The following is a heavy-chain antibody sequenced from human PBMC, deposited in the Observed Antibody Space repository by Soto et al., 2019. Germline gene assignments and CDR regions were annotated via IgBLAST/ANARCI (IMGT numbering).Heavy chain of an antibody. J-gene: IGHJ3*02. CDR1: GGSISSGGYY. D-gene: IGHD1-7*01. CDR2: IYYSGST. CDR3: AGDRRYHWNYRDAFDI. Sequence: PSETLSLTCTVSGGSISSGGYYWSWIRQHPGKGLEWIGYIYYSGSTYYNPSLKSRVTISVDTSKNQFSLKLSSVTAADTAVYYCAGDRRYHWNYRDAFDICGQGPMVTV. V-gene: IGHV4-31*03.